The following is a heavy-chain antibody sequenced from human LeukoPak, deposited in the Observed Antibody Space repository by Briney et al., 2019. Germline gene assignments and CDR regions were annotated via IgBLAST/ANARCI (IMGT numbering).Heavy chain of an antibody. Sequence: PGGSLRLSCAASGFTFSSYAMSWVRQAPGKGLEWVSAISDSGGSTNYADSVKGRFTISRDNSKNTLYLQMNSLRAEDTAVYYCAKDRDPDLGYCSGGSCPGGGYYYYGMDVWGQGTTVTVSS. CDR1: GFTFSSYA. V-gene: IGHV3-23*01. CDR2: ISDSGGST. J-gene: IGHJ6*02. CDR3: AKDRDPDLGYCSGGSCPGGGYYYYGMDV. D-gene: IGHD2-15*01.